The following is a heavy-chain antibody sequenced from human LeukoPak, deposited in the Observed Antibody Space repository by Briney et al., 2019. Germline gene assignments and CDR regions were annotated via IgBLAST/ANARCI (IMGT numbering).Heavy chain of an antibody. Sequence: SQTLSLTCTVSGGSISSGSYYWSWIRQTAGKGLEWIGRIYTSGSTNYNPSLKSRVTISVDTSKNQFSLKLSSVSAGDAVVYYWARDYYDSSGYYYFDYWGQGTLVTVSS. V-gene: IGHV4-61*02. D-gene: IGHD3-22*01. CDR1: GGSISSGSYY. CDR3: ARDYYDSSGYYYFDY. J-gene: IGHJ4*02. CDR2: IYTSGST.